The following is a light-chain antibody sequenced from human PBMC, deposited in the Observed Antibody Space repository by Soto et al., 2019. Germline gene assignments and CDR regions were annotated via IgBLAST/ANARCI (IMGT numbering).Light chain of an antibody. V-gene: IGLV2-11*01. Sequence: QSVLTQPRSVSGSPGQSITISCTGTSSDVGGYNYVSWYQQHPGKAPKVMIYDVNKRPSGVPDRFSGSKSGNTASLTISGLQAEDEADYHCCSYAGGYTFWVFGGATKLTVL. J-gene: IGLJ3*02. CDR1: SSDVGGYNY. CDR3: CSYAGGYTFWV. CDR2: DVN.